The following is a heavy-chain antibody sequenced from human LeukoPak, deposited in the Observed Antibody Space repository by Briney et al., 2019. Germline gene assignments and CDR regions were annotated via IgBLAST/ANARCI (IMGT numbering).Heavy chain of an antibody. D-gene: IGHD3-3*01. CDR1: GFTFSSYA. Sequence: PGGSLRLSCAASGFTFSSYAMHWVRQAPGKGLEWVAVISYDGSNKYYADSVKGRFTISRDNSKNTLYLQMNSLRAEDTAVYYCAKDQAIFGVRTGRGKDYWGQGTLVTVSS. CDR3: AKDQAIFGVRTGRGKDY. CDR2: ISYDGSNK. J-gene: IGHJ4*02. V-gene: IGHV3-30*04.